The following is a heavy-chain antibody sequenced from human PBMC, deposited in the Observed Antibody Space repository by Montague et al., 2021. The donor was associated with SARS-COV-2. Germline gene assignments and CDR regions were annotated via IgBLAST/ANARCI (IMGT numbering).Heavy chain of an antibody. CDR3: ARSLDPSGAYYLPY. V-gene: IGHV4-59*01. J-gene: IGHJ4*02. CDR1: GASIGSYY. D-gene: IGHD3-10*01. CDR2: IHFSESN. Sequence: SETLSLTCSVSGASIGSYYWSWLRQPPGKGLEWVGHIHFSESNTYSPSFKSRVTISIDTTKNQFSLKLTLVTAADTAWYNCARSLDPSGAYYLPYWGQGTLVTVSS.